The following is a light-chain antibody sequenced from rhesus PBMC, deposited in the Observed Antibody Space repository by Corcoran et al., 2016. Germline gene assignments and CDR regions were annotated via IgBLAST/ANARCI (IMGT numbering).Light chain of an antibody. CDR1: QGISNY. V-gene: IGKV1-43*02. CDR3: LQYNTDPRA. Sequence: DIQMTQSPSPLSAFVGDRVTITCRASQGISNYLSWYQQKPGKAPKLLIYDASTLQSGVPSRFIGSGSRTDFTLTISSLQPEEFSTYYSLQYNTDPRAFGQVTKVEIK. CDR2: DAS. J-gene: IGKJ1*01.